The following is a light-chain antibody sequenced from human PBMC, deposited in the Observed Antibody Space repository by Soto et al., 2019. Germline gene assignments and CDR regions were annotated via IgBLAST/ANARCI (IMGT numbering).Light chain of an antibody. Sequence: QSVLTQPPSASGSLGQSVTFSCTGTSSDVGGYNYVSWYQQHPGKAPKLIVYEVHKRPSGVPDRFSGSKSGNTASLTVSGLQAEDEADYRCSSYGGNDWVFGGGTKVTVL. J-gene: IGLJ3*02. CDR1: SSDVGGYNY. CDR3: SSYGGNDWV. CDR2: EVH. V-gene: IGLV2-8*01.